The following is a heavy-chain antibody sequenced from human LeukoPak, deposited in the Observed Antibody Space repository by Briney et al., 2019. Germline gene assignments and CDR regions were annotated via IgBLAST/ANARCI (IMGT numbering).Heavy chain of an antibody. V-gene: IGHV3-33*01. CDR3: ARVSDYSDYFDY. CDR2: IWYDGSNK. J-gene: IGHJ4*02. D-gene: IGHD4-11*01. Sequence: GGSLRLSCAASGFSFSSNGMHWVRQAPGKGLEWVAVIWYDGSNKYYADSVKGRFTISRDNSKNTLYLQMNSLRAEDTAVYYCARVSDYSDYFDYWGQGTLVTVSS. CDR1: GFSFSSNG.